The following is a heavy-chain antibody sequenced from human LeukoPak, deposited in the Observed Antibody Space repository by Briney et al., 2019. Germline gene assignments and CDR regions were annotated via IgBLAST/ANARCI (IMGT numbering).Heavy chain of an antibody. Sequence: ASVKVSCKASGYAFTSYGISWVRQAPGQGLEWMGWISAYNGNTNYAQKFQGRVTMTRDTSTSTVYMELSSLRSEDTAVYYCARGRRGYSYGYLLVTDKALDYWGQGTLVTVSS. J-gene: IGHJ4*02. CDR2: ISAYNGNT. CDR1: GYAFTSYG. D-gene: IGHD5-18*01. V-gene: IGHV1-18*01. CDR3: ARGRRGYSYGYLLVTDKALDY.